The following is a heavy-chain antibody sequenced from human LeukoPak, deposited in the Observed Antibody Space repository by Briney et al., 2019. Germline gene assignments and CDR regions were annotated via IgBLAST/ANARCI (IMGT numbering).Heavy chain of an antibody. Sequence: EASVKVSCKASGYTFTGYYMHWVRQAPGQGLEWMGWISAYNGNTNYAQKLQGRVTMTTDTSTSTAYMELRSLRSDDTAVYYCARSVASRAWADYWGQGTLVTVSS. V-gene: IGHV1-18*04. CDR2: ISAYNGNT. CDR3: ARSVASRAWADY. CDR1: GYTFTGYY. J-gene: IGHJ4*02. D-gene: IGHD5-12*01.